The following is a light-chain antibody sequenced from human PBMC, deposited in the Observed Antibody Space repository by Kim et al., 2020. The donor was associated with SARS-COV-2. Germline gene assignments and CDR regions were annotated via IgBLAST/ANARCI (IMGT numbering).Light chain of an antibody. CDR3: QAWDSTTGV. CDR2: RDT. J-gene: IGLJ1*01. CDR1: KVGDKY. Sequence: SVSPGQTASITCSGDKVGDKYACWYQQKAGQSPVLVIYRDTKRPSGIPERFSGSNSGNTATLTISGTQAMDEADYYCQAWDSTTGVFGTGTKVTVL. V-gene: IGLV3-1*01.